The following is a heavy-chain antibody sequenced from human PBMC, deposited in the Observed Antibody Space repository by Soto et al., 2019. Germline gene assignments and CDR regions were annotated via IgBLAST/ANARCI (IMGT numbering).Heavy chain of an antibody. D-gene: IGHD1-1*01. CDR2: ISSDSSTI. J-gene: IGHJ6*03. CDR1: GFTFSHYS. CDR3: ARGTGYYYYYYMDV. V-gene: IGHV3-48*01. Sequence: GGSLRLSCAASGFTFSHYSMNWVRQAPGKGLEWVSYISSDSSTIYYADSVKGRFTISRDNAKNSLYLQMNSLGAEGTAVYYCARGTGYYYYYYMDVWGEGTTVTVSS.